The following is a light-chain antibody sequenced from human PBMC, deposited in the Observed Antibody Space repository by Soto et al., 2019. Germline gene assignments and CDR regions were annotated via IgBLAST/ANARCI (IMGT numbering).Light chain of an antibody. J-gene: IGKJ4*01. V-gene: IGKV1-5*01. CDR2: AAS. Sequence: DIQMTQSPSTLSVSPGDRFTITCRASHSISPWLAWYQQNPGKAPKLLIYAASTLQSGVPSRFSGSGSGTDFTLTISSLQSEDFAIYYCQQLNSYPLTFGGGTKVDIK. CDR3: QQLNSYPLT. CDR1: HSISPW.